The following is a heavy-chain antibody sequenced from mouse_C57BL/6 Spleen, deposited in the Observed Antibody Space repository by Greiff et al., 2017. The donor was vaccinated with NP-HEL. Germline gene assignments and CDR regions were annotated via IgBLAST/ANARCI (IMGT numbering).Heavy chain of an antibody. CDR1: GFTFSDYG. J-gene: IGHJ2*01. D-gene: IGHD1-1*01. CDR3: ARRPAYGFYYFDY. V-gene: IGHV5-17*01. Sequence: EVKLMESGGGLVKPGGSLKLSCAASGFTFSDYGMHWVRQAPEKGLEWVAYISSGSSTIYYADTVKGRFTISRDNAKNTLFLQMTSLRSEDTAMYYCARRPAYGFYYFDYWGQGTTLTVSS. CDR2: ISSGSSTI.